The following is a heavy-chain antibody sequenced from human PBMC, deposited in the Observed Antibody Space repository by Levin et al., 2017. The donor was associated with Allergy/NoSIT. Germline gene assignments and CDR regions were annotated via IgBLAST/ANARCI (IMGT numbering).Heavy chain of an antibody. V-gene: IGHV4-34*01. CDR2: INHSGST. CDR1: GGSFSGYY. Sequence: ESLKISCAVYGGSFSGYYWSWIRQPPGKGLEWIGEINHSGSTNYNPSLKSRVTISVDTSKNQFSLKLSSVTAADTAVYYCARGPLGSGSYYDYWGQGTLVTVSS. CDR3: ARGPLGSGSYYDY. J-gene: IGHJ4*02. D-gene: IGHD3-10*01.